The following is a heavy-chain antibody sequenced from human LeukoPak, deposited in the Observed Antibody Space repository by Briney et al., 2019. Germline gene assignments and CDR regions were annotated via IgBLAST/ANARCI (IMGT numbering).Heavy chain of an antibody. CDR2: IYYSGST. D-gene: IGHD3-10*01. CDR3: ARVRFGGPDY. V-gene: IGHV4-31*03. CDR1: GGSISSGGYY. Sequence: SETLSLTCTVSGGSISSGGYYWSWIRQHPGTGLEWIGYIYYSGSTYYNPSLKSRVAISVDTSKNQFSLKLSSVTAADTAVYYCARVRFGGPDYWGQGTLVTVSS. J-gene: IGHJ4*02.